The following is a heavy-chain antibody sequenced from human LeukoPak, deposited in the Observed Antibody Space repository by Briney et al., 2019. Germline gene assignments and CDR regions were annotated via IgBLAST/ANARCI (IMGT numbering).Heavy chain of an antibody. D-gene: IGHD2-8*01. J-gene: IGHJ4*02. V-gene: IGHV3-23*01. Sequence: GGSVTLFCAGSGFTFSSYAMRWVRQAPGQGLEWVSVICESGDYTSYADPVRGRFTISSVNARNLLDLQMFSLRPEDTAVYYCAKDTSIGKYCTNGVCSPFDYWGQGTLVTVSS. CDR3: AKDTSIGKYCTNGVCSPFDY. CDR1: GFTFSSYA. CDR2: ICESGDYT.